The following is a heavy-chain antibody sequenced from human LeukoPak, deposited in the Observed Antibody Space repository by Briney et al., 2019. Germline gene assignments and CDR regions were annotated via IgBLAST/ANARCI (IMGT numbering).Heavy chain of an antibody. V-gene: IGHV4-39*01. CDR1: GGSISSSSYY. CDR2: IYYSGST. J-gene: IGHJ4*02. D-gene: IGHD3-9*01. Sequence: PSETLSLTCTVSGGSISSSSYYWGWIRQPPGKGLEWIGSIYYSGSTYYNPSLKSRVTISVDTSKNQFSLKLSSVTAADTAVYYCARHVKLYDILTGYYCSYFDYWGQGTLVTVSS. CDR3: ARHVKLYDILTGYYCSYFDY.